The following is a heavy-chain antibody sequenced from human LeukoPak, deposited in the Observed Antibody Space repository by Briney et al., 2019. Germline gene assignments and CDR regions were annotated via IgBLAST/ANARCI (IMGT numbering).Heavy chain of an antibody. V-gene: IGHV1-2*02. CDR3: ARLLRSDYYGMDV. J-gene: IGHJ6*02. Sequence: ASVKVSCKASGYTFTGYYMHWVRQAPGQGLEWMGWINPNSGGTNYAQRFQGRVTMTRDTSISTAYMELSRLRSDDTAVYYCARLLRSDYYGMDVWGQGTTVTVSS. CDR1: GYTFTGYY. D-gene: IGHD3-10*01. CDR2: INPNSGGT.